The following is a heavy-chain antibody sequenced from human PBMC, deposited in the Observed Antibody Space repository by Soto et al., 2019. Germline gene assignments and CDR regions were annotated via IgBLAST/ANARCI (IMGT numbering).Heavy chain of an antibody. Sequence: DVQLVESGGGLIQPGESLRLSRAASGFTISGKKYVAWVRQAPGKGLEWVSALYDLDGSFYAASVKGRFTTSSDSSKTTVYLRMNDLRPDDTAVYYCATWHEREHAYDVWGQGTTVTVSS. CDR2: LYDLDGS. CDR1: GFTISGKKY. D-gene: IGHD1-1*01. CDR3: ATWHEREHAYDV. V-gene: IGHV3-53*01. J-gene: IGHJ3*01.